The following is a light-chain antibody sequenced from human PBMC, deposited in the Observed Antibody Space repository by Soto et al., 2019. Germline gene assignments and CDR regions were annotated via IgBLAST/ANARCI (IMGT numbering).Light chain of an antibody. CDR3: QQYGSSPET. V-gene: IGKV3-20*01. CDR2: GAS. J-gene: IGKJ1*01. CDR1: QSVSSSY. Sequence: EIVLTQSPCTLSLSPGEGATLSCRASQSVSSSYLAWYQQKPGQAPRLLIYGASSRATGIPDRFGGSGSGTDFTLTISRLEPEDFAVYYCQQYGSSPETFGQGTKVDIK.